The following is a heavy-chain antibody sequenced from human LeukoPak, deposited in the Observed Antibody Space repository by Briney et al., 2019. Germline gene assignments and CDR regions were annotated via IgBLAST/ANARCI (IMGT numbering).Heavy chain of an antibody. CDR1: GYTFTSYA. CDR3: ARHPALTYYYGSGSYYKISGWFDP. V-gene: IGHV1-3*01. J-gene: IGHJ5*02. D-gene: IGHD3-10*01. CDR2: INAGNGNT. Sequence: ASVKVSCKASGYTFTSYAMHWVRQAPGQRLEWMGRINAGNGNTKYSQKFQGRVTITRDTSASTAYMELSSLRSEDTAVYYCARHPALTYYYGSGSYYKISGWFDPWGQGTLVTVSS.